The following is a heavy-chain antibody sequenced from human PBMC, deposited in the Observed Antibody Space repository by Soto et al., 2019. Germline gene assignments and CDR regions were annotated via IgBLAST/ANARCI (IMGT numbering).Heavy chain of an antibody. Sequence: QVQSVESGGGVVQPGRSLRLSCAASGFIFGGNGMHWVRQAPGKGLEWVAMIWFDGSQQRYADSVQGRFIISRDNSKSRLDLEMNSLRVEDTAVYYCARDIGDNAYFGWGQGTLVTVSS. CDR3: ARDIGDNAYFG. D-gene: IGHD3-16*01. CDR2: IWFDGSQQ. CDR1: GFIFGGNG. J-gene: IGHJ4*02. V-gene: IGHV3-33*01.